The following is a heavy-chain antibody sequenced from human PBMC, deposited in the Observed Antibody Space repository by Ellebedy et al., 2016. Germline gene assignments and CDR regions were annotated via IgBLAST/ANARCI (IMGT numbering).Heavy chain of an antibody. J-gene: IGHJ4*02. CDR1: GFTFGSYA. Sequence: GESLKISXAASGFTFGSYAMSWVRQAPGKGLEWVSAVSDNGGSTYYADSVKGRFTVSRDNSENTLYLQMNSLGAEDSAVYYCAKDADEDNYGLFDTWGQGTLVSVSS. CDR2: VSDNGGST. V-gene: IGHV3-23*01. D-gene: IGHD2-15*01. CDR3: AKDADEDNYGLFDT.